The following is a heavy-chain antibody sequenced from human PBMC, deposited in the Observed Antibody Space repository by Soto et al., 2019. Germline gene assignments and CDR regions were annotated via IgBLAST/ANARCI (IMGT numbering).Heavy chain of an antibody. Sequence: QVQLQESSPGLVKPSETLSLTCTFSGDSVSSRSYDWSWLLQPPGKGLVWIGYVYFTGSTNYNPSLKSLGTISLYMYKNQFSLKLDSVAVADTAGYYCGREGYDFAYFDIWGQGTLVAVSS. D-gene: IGHD3-3*01. V-gene: IGHV4-61*01. J-gene: IGHJ4*02. CDR3: GREGYDFAYFDI. CDR2: VYFTGST. CDR1: GDSVSSRSYD.